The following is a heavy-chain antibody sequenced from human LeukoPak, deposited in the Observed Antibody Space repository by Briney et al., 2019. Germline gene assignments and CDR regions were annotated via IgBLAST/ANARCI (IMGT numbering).Heavy chain of an antibody. CDR2: IIPIFGTA. D-gene: IGHD4-11*01. CDR1: GVTFSSYA. Sequence: SVKVSCKASGVTFSSYAISWVRQAPGQGLEWMGRIIPIFGTANYTQKFQGRVTITTDESTSTAYMELSSLRSEDTAVYYCARGDDYSTYVLGYWGQGTLVSVSS. V-gene: IGHV1-69*05. CDR3: ARGDDYSTYVLGY. J-gene: IGHJ4*02.